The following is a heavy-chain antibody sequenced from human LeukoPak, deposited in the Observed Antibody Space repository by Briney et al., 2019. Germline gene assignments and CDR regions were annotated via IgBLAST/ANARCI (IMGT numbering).Heavy chain of an antibody. J-gene: IGHJ4*02. CDR2: IYYSGST. D-gene: IGHD3-22*01. Sequence: TSETLSLTCTVSGGSISSYYWSWIRQPPGKGLEWIGYIYYSGSTNYNPSLKSRVTISVDTSKNQFSLKLSSVTAADTAVYYCARGGYDSSGYYYVDYWGQGTLVTVSS. CDR3: ARGGYDSSGYYYVDY. V-gene: IGHV4-59*01. CDR1: GGSISSYY.